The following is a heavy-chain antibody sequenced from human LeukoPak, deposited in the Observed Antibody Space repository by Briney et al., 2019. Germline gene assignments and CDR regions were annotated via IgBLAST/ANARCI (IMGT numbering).Heavy chain of an antibody. Sequence: GGSLRLSCAASGLTVDTNYMSWVRQAPGKGLEWVAVISYDGSNKYYADSVKGRFTISRDNSKNTLYLQMNSLRAEDTAVYYCARDAGRVYYDSNGLLSSDVWGQGTTVTVSS. V-gene: IGHV3-30-3*01. CDR3: ARDAGRVYYDSNGLLSSDV. CDR2: ISYDGSNK. D-gene: IGHD3-22*01. J-gene: IGHJ6*02. CDR1: GLTVDTNY.